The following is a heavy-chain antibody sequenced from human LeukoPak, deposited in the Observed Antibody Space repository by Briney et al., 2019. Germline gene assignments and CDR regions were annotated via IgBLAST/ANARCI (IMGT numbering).Heavy chain of an antibody. CDR2: INPNSGGT. V-gene: IGHV1-2*02. CDR3: ARLSHHSSGWYGGWFDP. CDR1: GYTFTGYY. Sequence: GASVKVSCKASGYTFTGYYMHWVRQAPGQGLEWMGWINPNSGGTNYAQKFQSRVTMTRDTSISTAYMELSRLRSDDTAVYYCARLSHHSSGWYGGWFDPWGQGTLVTVSS. D-gene: IGHD6-19*01. J-gene: IGHJ5*02.